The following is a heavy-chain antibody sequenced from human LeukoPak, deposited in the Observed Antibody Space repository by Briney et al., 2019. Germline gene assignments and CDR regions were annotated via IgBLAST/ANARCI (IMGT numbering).Heavy chain of an antibody. CDR1: GFTFSSHW. CDR2: ITSDGSST. CDR3: AIHPIKQQLVLVDY. J-gene: IGHJ4*02. Sequence: GGSLRLSCAASGFTFSSHWMHWVRQAPGKGLVWVSLITSDGSSTTYADSVKGRFTISRDNAKNTLYLQMNSLRAEDTAVYYCAIHPIKQQLVLVDYWGQGTLVTVSS. D-gene: IGHD6-13*01. V-gene: IGHV3-74*01.